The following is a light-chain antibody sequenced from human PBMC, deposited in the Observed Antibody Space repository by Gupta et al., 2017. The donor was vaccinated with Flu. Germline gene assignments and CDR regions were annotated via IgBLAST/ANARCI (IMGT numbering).Light chain of an antibody. CDR1: QGIRND. Sequence: PSSLSASVGDRVTITCRASQGIRNDLAWYQQKPGKAPKRLIYGASSLQSGVPSKCSGSGXGTXFTLTIXSLQPEDFATYYCHQYNDYPRTFGXGTKVEIK. J-gene: IGKJ1*01. V-gene: IGKV1-17*01. CDR2: GAS. CDR3: HQYNDYPRT.